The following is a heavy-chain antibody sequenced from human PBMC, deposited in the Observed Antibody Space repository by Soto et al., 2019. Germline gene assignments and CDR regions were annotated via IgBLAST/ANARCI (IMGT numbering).Heavy chain of an antibody. D-gene: IGHD1-1*01. Sequence: SVKGSCKSSGGTFSSHSINWVRQAPGQGLEWMGGIIPIFGPANFAKKFQGLVTITADESTTTAYMELSSLTSEDTAVYYCATGSFTSTGGRIGYHYNAMDVWGQGTTVTVSS. CDR2: IIPIFGPA. V-gene: IGHV1-69*13. J-gene: IGHJ6*02. CDR1: GGTFSSHS. CDR3: ATGSFTSTGGRIGYHYNAMDV.